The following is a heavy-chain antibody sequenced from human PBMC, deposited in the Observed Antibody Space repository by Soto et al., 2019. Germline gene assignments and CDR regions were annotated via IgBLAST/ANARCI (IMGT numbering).Heavy chain of an antibody. CDR2: IYPGDPDT. J-gene: IGHJ3*02. V-gene: IGHV5-51*01. Sequence: PGESLKISCKGSGYSFTSYWIGWVRQMPGKGLEWMGIIYPGDPDTRYSPSFQGQVTISADKSISTAYLQWSSLKASDTAMYYCARRYSGSYGRVGDAFDIWGQGTMVTVSS. CDR1: GYSFTSYW. D-gene: IGHD1-26*01. CDR3: ARRYSGSYGRVGDAFDI.